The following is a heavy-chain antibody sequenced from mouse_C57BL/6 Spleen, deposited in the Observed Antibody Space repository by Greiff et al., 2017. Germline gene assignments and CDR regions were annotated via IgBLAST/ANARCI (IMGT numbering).Heavy chain of an antibody. CDR3: ANNYYGSSHYAMDY. V-gene: IGHV1-66*01. CDR1: GYSFTSYY. D-gene: IGHD1-1*01. J-gene: IGHJ4*01. Sequence: QVQLQQSGPELVKPGASVKISCKASGYSFTSYYIHWVKQRPGQGLEWIGWIYPGSGNTKYNEQFKGKATLTADTSSSTAYMQLSSLTSEDSAVYYCANNYYGSSHYAMDYWGQGTSVTVSS. CDR2: IYPGSGNT.